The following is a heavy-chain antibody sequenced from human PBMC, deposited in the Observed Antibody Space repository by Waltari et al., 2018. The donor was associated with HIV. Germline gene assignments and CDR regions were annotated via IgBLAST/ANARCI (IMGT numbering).Heavy chain of an antibody. CDR2: IKQDGSEK. D-gene: IGHD2-2*02. J-gene: IGHJ6*02. CDR3: ASPSIRAGMDV. Sequence: EVQLVESGGGLVQPGGSLRLSCAASGFTFSNFWMSWVRQAPGKGLEGVANIKQDGSEKYYVDSVKGRFTISRDNAKNSLYLQMNSLRAEDTAVYYCASPSIRAGMDVWGQGTTVTVSS. CDR1: GFTFSNFW. V-gene: IGHV3-7*01.